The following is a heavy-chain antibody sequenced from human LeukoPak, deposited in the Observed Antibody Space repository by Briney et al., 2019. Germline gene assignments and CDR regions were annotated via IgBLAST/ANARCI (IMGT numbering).Heavy chain of an antibody. V-gene: IGHV3-21*01. Sequence: GGSLRLSCAASGFTFSSYSMKWVREARGKGLEWVSSISSSSSYIYYADSVKGRFTISRDNAKNSLYLQMNSLRAEDTAVYYCARVRAAAGREPLDYWGQGTLVTVSS. D-gene: IGHD6-13*01. CDR2: ISSSSSYI. CDR1: GFTFSSYS. J-gene: IGHJ4*02. CDR3: ARVRAAAGREPLDY.